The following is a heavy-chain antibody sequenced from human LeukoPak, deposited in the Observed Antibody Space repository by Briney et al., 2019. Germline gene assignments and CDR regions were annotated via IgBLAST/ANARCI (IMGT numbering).Heavy chain of an antibody. CDR3: AREGVIYYYYYMDV. CDR2: ISSSSSYI. D-gene: IGHD3-10*01. V-gene: IGHV3-21*01. J-gene: IGHJ6*03. CDR1: GFTFSSYS. Sequence: PGGSLRLSCAASGFTFSSYSMNWVRQAPGKGLEWVSSISSSSSYIYYADSVKGRFTISRDNAKNSLYLQMNSLRAEDTAVYYCAREGVIYYYYYMDVWGKGTTVTISS.